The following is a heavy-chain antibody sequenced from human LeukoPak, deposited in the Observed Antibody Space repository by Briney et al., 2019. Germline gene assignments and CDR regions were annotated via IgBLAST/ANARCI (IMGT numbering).Heavy chain of an antibody. Sequence: GGSLRLSCSASGFIFSSYAMHWVRQAPGKGLERVSVSGTYGRTQYADSVKGRFTISRDSSKNTLYLQINSLRVEDTAVYYCARGMDGYGPDAFDIWGQGTMVTVSS. D-gene: IGHD5-24*01. V-gene: IGHV3-23*01. CDR1: GFIFSSYA. CDR3: ARGMDGYGPDAFDI. CDR2: SGTYGRT. J-gene: IGHJ3*02.